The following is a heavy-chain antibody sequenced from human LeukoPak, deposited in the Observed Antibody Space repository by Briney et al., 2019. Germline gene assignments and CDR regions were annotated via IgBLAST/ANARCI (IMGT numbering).Heavy chain of an antibody. CDR2: ISSSGSTI. CDR3: ARDRFPRMAGPILVD. V-gene: IGHV3-48*03. Sequence: GGSLRLSCAASGFTFSSYEMNWVRQAPGKGLEWVSYISSSGSTIYYADSVKGRFTISRDNAKNSLYLQMNSRRAEDTAVYYCARDRFPRMAGPILVDWGQGTLVTVSS. CDR1: GFTFSSYE. J-gene: IGHJ4*02. D-gene: IGHD5-24*01.